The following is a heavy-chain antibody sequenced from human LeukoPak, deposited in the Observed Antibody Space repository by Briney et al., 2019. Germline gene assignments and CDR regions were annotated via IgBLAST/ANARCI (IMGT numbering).Heavy chain of an antibody. Sequence: AQTLSLTCAVSGGSISSGGYSWGWLRHPPGKGLECNRYIYHSGTTYYNPSLRWRVSRSVARSKEQLSLKLSSVTGAATAVYSCARAKGLLLLGWFDPWGQGTLVTVSS. CDR1: GGSISSGGYS. CDR3: ARAKGLLLLGWFDP. D-gene: IGHD2-21*01. V-gene: IGHV4-30-2*01. J-gene: IGHJ5*02. CDR2: IYHSGTT.